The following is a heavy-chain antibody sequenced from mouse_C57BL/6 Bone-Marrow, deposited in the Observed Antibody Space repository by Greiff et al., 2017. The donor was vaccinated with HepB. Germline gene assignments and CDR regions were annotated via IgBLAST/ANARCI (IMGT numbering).Heavy chain of an antibody. Sequence: VMLVESGPGLVAPSQSLSITCTVSGFSLTSYGVDWVRQSPGKGLEWLGVIWGVGSTNYNSALKSRLSISKDNSKSQGFLKMNSLQTDDTAMYYCAILRAGTRAMDYWGQGTSVTVSS. D-gene: IGHD1-1*01. CDR3: AILRAGTRAMDY. V-gene: IGHV2-6*01. CDR2: IWGVGST. J-gene: IGHJ4*01. CDR1: GFSLTSYG.